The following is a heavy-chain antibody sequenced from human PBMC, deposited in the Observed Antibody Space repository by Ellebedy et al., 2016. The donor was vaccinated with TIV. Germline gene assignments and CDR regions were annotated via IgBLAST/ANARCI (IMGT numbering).Heavy chain of an antibody. V-gene: IGHV1-18*01. J-gene: IGHJ6*02. CDR2: ISAYNGNT. Sequence: ASVKVSCKASGYTFSSYGISWVRQAPGQGLEWMGWISAYNGNTNYAQKLQGRVTMTTDTSTSTAYMELRSLRSDDTAVYYCARDMGSIAARHGMDVWGQGTTVTVSS. D-gene: IGHD6-6*01. CDR3: ARDMGSIAARHGMDV. CDR1: GYTFSSYG.